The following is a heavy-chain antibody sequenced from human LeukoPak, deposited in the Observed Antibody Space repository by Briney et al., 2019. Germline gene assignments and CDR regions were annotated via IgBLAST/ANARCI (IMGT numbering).Heavy chain of an antibody. D-gene: IGHD3-22*01. CDR1: GGTFSSYA. V-gene: IGHV1-69*13. CDR3: ARGPGDYYDSSGYPAYYFDY. Sequence: SVKVSCKASGGTFSSYALSWVRQAPGQGLEWMGGIIPIFGSANYAQNFQGRVTITADESTSTAYMELSSLRSEDTAVYHCARGPGDYYDSSGYPAYYFDYWGQGTLVTVSS. J-gene: IGHJ4*02. CDR2: IIPIFGSA.